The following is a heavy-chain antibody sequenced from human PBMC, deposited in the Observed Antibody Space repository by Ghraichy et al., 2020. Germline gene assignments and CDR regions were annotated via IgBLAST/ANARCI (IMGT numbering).Heavy chain of an antibody. D-gene: IGHD3-9*01. V-gene: IGHV3-7*01. CDR3: ARDSAGILTGYYTY. CDR1: GFTFSSYW. CDR2: IKQDGSEK. Sequence: GGSLRLSCAASGFTFSSYWMSWVRQAPGKGLEWVANIKQDGSEKYYVDSVKGRFTISRDNAKNSLYLQMNSLRAEDTAVYYCARDSAGILTGYYTYWGQGTLVTVSS. J-gene: IGHJ4*02.